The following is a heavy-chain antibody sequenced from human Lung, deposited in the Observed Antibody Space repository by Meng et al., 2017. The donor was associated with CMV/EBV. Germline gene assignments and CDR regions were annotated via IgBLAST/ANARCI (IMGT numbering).Heavy chain of an antibody. J-gene: IGHJ4*02. CDR2: IIPIFGTA. V-gene: IGHV1-69*05. Sequence: SXXVSXKASGGTFSSYAISWVRQAPGQGLEWMGGIIPIFGTANYAQKFQGRVTITTDESTSTAYMELSSLRSEDTAVYYCARGPGIAVAGLFDYSGQGTLVTVSS. D-gene: IGHD6-19*01. CDR3: ARGPGIAVAGLFDY. CDR1: GGTFSSYA.